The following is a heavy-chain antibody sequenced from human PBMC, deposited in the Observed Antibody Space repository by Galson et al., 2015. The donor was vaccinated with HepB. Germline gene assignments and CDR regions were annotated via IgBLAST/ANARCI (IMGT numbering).Heavy chain of an antibody. D-gene: IGHD3-10*01. CDR2: ISSSGSTI. Sequence: SLRLSCAASGFTFSDYYMSWIRQAPGKGLEWVSYISSSGSTIYYADSVKGRFTISRDNAKNSLYLQMNSLRAEDTAVYYCARELPLLWFGESDDYWGQGTLVTVSS. CDR3: ARELPLLWFGESDDY. V-gene: IGHV3-11*01. J-gene: IGHJ4*02. CDR1: GFTFSDYY.